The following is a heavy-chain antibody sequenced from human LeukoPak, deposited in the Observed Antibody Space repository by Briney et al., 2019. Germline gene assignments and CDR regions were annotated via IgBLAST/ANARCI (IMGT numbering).Heavy chain of an antibody. D-gene: IGHD3-10*01. J-gene: IGHJ6*02. Sequence: ASVKVSCKASGYTFTSYDINWVRQATGQGLEWMGWMNPNSGNTGYAQKFQGRVTMTRNTSISTAYMELSSLRSDDTAVYYCARDRWFGELQDYYYYYGMDVWGQGTTVTVSS. CDR1: GYTFTSYD. V-gene: IGHV1-8*01. CDR3: ARDRWFGELQDYYYYYGMDV. CDR2: MNPNSGNT.